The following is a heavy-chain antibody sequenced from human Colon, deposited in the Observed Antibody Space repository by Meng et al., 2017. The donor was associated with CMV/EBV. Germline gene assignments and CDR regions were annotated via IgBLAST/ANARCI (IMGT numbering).Heavy chain of an antibody. CDR2: MNPKSGKT. D-gene: IGHD3-3*02. CDR3: TRGPFRY. J-gene: IGHJ4*02. Sequence: ASVKVSCKASGYTFATYDINWVRQAPGQGLEWMGWMNPKSGKTGYAQRFQGRVAMTSNISVNTAYMELSNLRSEDTAMFYCTRGPFRYWGQGTLVTVSS. CDR1: GYTFATYD. V-gene: IGHV1-8*02.